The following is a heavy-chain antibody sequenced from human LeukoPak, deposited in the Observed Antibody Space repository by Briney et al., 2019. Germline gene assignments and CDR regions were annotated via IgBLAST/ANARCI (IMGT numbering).Heavy chain of an antibody. CDR2: INHSGST. D-gene: IGHD3-22*01. CDR3: ARMGAADYDSSGYLDY. CDR1: GGSFSGYY. J-gene: IGHJ4*02. Sequence: PSETLSLTCAVYGGSFSGYYWSWIRQPPGKGLEWIGEINHSGSTNYNPSLKSRVTISVDTSKNLFSLKLSSVTAADTAVYYCARMGAADYDSSGYLDYWGQGTLVTVSS. V-gene: IGHV4-34*01.